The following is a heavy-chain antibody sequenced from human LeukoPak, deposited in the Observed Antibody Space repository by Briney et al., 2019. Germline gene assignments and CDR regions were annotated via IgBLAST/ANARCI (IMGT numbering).Heavy chain of an antibody. CDR3: ARDNQDLPDAFDI. CDR1: GGTFSSYA. Sequence: SVKVSCKASGGTFSSYAISWVRQAPGQGLEWMGRIIPIFGTANYAQKFQGRVTITTDESTSTAYMELSSLRSEDTAVYYCARDNQDLPDAFDICGQGTMVTVS. V-gene: IGHV1-69*05. D-gene: IGHD1-14*01. CDR2: IIPIFGTA. J-gene: IGHJ3*02.